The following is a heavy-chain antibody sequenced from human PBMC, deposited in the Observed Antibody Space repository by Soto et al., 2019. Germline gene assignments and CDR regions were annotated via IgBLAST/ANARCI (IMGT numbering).Heavy chain of an antibody. D-gene: IGHD3-10*01. V-gene: IGHV3-33*01. CDR2: IWYDGSNK. CDR3: ARYGSGSYYFYYYYYGMDV. Sequence: SGGSLRLSCAASGFTFSSYGMHWVRQAPGKGLEWVAVIWYDGSNKYYADSVKGRFTISRDNSKNTLYLQMNSLRAEDTAVYYCARYGSGSYYFYYYYYGMDVWGQGTTVTVSS. J-gene: IGHJ6*02. CDR1: GFTFSSYG.